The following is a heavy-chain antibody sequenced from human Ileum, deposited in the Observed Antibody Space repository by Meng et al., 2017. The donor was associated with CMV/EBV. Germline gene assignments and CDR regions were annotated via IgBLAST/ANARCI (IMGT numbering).Heavy chain of an antibody. CDR3: ASSRYSSSSRGGDWFDP. CDR2: IKPDGSYT. D-gene: IGHD6-6*01. J-gene: IGHJ5*02. V-gene: IGHV3-74*01. Sequence: GESLKISCAASGFTLSSHWMHWVRQTPGKGLVWVSRIKPDGSYTTYADSVKGRFTISRDSAKNMLYLQMNSLRAEDTAVYYCASSRYSSSSRGGDWFDPWGQGTLVTVSS. CDR1: GFTLSSHW.